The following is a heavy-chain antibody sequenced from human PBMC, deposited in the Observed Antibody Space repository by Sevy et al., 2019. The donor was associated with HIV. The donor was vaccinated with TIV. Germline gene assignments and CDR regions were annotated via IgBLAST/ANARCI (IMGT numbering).Heavy chain of an antibody. Sequence: GESLKISCKGSGYSFTSHWIGWVRHMPGKGLEWMGIIFPDDSETRYSPSFQGQVTFSADKSINTAYLQWGSLKASDTAMYYCATSRSGYFESSGYYIYWGQGTLVTVSS. CDR3: ATSRSGYFESSGYYIY. D-gene: IGHD3-22*01. CDR1: GYSFTSHW. J-gene: IGHJ4*02. CDR2: IFPDDSET. V-gene: IGHV5-51*01.